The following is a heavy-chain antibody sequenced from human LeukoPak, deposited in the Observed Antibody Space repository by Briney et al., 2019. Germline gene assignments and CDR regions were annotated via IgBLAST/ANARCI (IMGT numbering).Heavy chain of an antibody. Sequence: PGGSLRLSCAASGFTFSSYGMHWVRQAPGKGLEWVAVISYDGSNKYYADSVKGRFTISRDNSKNTPYLQMNSLRAEDTAVYYCAKDKDVKDYYGSGIDYWGQGTLVTVSS. V-gene: IGHV3-30*18. CDR2: ISYDGSNK. J-gene: IGHJ4*02. CDR3: AKDKDVKDYYGSGIDY. CDR1: GFTFSSYG. D-gene: IGHD3-10*01.